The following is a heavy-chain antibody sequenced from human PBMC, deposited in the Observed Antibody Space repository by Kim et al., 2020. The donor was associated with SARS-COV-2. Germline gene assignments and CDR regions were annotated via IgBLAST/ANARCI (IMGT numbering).Heavy chain of an antibody. Sequence: YFHPSLKSRVTISVDTSKKQFSLKWTSVTAADTAVYYCARRSRGDGSPGYWGQGTLVTVSS. J-gene: IGHJ4*02. V-gene: IGHV4-39*01. CDR3: ARRSRGDGSPGY. D-gene: IGHD3-16*01.